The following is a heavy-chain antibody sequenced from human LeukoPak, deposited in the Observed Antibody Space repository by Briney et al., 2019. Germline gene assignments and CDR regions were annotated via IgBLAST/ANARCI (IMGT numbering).Heavy chain of an antibody. D-gene: IGHD7-27*01. CDR3: AKHENWGGPDY. CDR2: MYHTGST. CDR1: GGSISSSSYY. Sequence: SETLSLTCTVSGGSISSSSYYWAWIRQPPGKGLEWIGSMYHTGSTYHNPSLKSRVTISVDTSNYLFSLNLFSVTAADTAVYYCAKHENWGGPDYWGQGTLVTVSS. V-gene: IGHV4-39*01. J-gene: IGHJ4*02.